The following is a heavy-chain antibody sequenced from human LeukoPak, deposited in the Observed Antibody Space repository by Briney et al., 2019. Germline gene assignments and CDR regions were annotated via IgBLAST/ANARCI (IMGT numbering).Heavy chain of an antibody. D-gene: IGHD4-23*01. V-gene: IGHV3-33*01. J-gene: IGHJ4*02. CDR2: ILYDGSNK. CDR1: GFTFSSYG. CDR3: AREQNSRLDY. Sequence: GGSLRLSCAASGFTFSSYGMHWVRQAPGKGLEWVAAILYDGSNKYHADSVKGRFTISRDNSKNTLYLQMNSLRAEDTAVYYCAREQNSRLDYWGQGILVTVSS.